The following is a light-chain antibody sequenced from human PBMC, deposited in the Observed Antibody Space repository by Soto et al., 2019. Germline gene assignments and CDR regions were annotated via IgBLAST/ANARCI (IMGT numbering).Light chain of an antibody. CDR2: AAS. J-gene: IGKJ1*01. Sequence: IQLTHSPSSLSASVGDRVTITCRASQGISSYLAWYQQKPGKAPKLLIYAASTLQSGVPSRFSGSGSGTDFTLTISSLQPEDYATYYCQQLNSYSGTFGQVTKVEIX. V-gene: IGKV1-9*01. CDR1: QGISSY. CDR3: QQLNSYSGT.